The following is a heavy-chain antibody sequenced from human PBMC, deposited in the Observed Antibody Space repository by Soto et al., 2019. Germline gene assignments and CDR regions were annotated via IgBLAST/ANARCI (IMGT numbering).Heavy chain of an antibody. CDR2: IIPIFGTA. J-gene: IGHJ3*02. D-gene: IGHD2-15*01. Sequence: ASVKVSCKASGGTFSSYAISWVRQAPGQGLEWMGGIIPIFGTANYAQKFQGRVTITADESTSTAYMELSSLRSEDTAVYYCARAGGLDIVVVVAAIPADAFDIWGQGTMVTVSS. CDR3: ARAGGLDIVVVVAAIPADAFDI. V-gene: IGHV1-69*13. CDR1: GGTFSSYA.